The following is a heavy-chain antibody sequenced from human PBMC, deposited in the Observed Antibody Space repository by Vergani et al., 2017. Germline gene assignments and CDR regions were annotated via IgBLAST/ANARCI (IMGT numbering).Heavy chain of an antibody. CDR2: ISSSSSTI. CDR3: ARDLPIAVAGADVYYYYYGMDV. D-gene: IGHD6-19*01. Sequence: EVQLVESGGGLVQPGGSLRLSCAASGFTFSSYSMNWVRQAPGKGLEWVSYISSSSSTIYYADSVKGRFTISRDNAKKSLYLQMNSLRAEDTAVYYCARDLPIAVAGADVYYYYYGMDVWGQGTTVTVSS. V-gene: IGHV3-48*01. CDR1: GFTFSSYS. J-gene: IGHJ6*02.